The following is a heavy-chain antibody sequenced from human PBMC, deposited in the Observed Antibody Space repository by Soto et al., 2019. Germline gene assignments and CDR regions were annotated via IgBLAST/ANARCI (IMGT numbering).Heavy chain of an antibody. V-gene: IGHV4-59*01. Sequence: SETLSLTCTVSGGSISSYYWSWIRQPPGKGLEWIGYIYYSGSTNYNPSLKSRVTISVDTSKNQFSLKLSSVTAADTAVYYCARVRGYDYVPNWFDPWGQGTLVTVSS. CDR3: ARVRGYDYVPNWFDP. CDR2: IYYSGST. J-gene: IGHJ5*02. CDR1: GGSISSYY. D-gene: IGHD5-12*01.